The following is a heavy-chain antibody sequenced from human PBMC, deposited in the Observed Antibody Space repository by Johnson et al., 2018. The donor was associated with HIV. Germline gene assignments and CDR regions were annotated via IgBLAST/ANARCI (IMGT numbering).Heavy chain of an antibody. CDR1: GFTVSSNY. Sequence: VQLVESGGGLVQPGGSLRLSCAASGFTVSSNYMTWFRQTPGKGLEWVANINDGGSEKYYVDTVKGRFTVSRDNAKNSLYLQMNSLRAEDTALYYCASRRRYGDDFADAFDIWGQGTMVTVSS. J-gene: IGHJ3*02. V-gene: IGHV3-7*03. CDR3: ASRRRYGDDFADAFDI. CDR2: INDGGSEK. D-gene: IGHD4-17*01.